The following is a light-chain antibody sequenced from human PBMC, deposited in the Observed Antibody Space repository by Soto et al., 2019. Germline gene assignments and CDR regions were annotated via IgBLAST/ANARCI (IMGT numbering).Light chain of an antibody. CDR3: QQHNNWPLT. J-gene: IGKJ4*01. CDR1: QSVSSN. Sequence: EKALTQSPVTLSLSPGERATLSCRASQSVSSNLAWYQQRPGQAPRLLIYGASTRASGVPDRFSGSGSGTEFILTISSLQSEDSAVYYCQQHNNWPLTFGGGTKV. CDR2: GAS. V-gene: IGKV3-15*01.